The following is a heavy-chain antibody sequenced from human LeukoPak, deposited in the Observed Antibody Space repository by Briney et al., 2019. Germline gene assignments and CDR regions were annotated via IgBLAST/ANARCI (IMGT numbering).Heavy chain of an antibody. V-gene: IGHV3-30-3*01. CDR1: GFTFSSYA. CDR3: ARESPLHFFDY. J-gene: IGHJ4*02. CDR2: ISYHETNK. Sequence: QAGGSLRLSCAASGFTFSSYALHWVRQAPGKGLEWVTVISYHETNKYYADSVKGRFTISRDNSKNTLYLQMNSLRPEDTAVYYCARESPLHFFDYWGQGTLVTVSS. D-gene: IGHD3-10*01.